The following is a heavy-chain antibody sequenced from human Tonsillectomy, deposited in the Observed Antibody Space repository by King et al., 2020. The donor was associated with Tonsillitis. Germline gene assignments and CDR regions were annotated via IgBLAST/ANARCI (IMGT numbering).Heavy chain of an antibody. J-gene: IGHJ4*02. CDR1: GFTFDDYA. CDR3: AKDISLRVFRYFAF. V-gene: IGHV3-9*01. CDR2: ISWNSGSI. Sequence: VQLVESGGGLVQPGRSLKLSCAASGFTFDDYAMHWVRQAPGKGLEWVSGISWNSGSIGYADSVKGRFTISRDNAKNSLYLQMNSLRPGDTALYYCAKDISLRVFRYFAFWGQGTLVTASS. D-gene: IGHD3-16*02.